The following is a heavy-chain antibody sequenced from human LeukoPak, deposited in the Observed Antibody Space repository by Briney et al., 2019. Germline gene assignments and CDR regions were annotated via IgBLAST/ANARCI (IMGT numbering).Heavy chain of an antibody. J-gene: IGHJ4*02. D-gene: IGHD2-8*01. Sequence: SETLSLTCTVSGYSISTGCYWDWIRQPPGKGLEWIGTFYHGGSTYYNPSLKSRVTISVDTSKNQFSLNLTSVTAADTAVYYCARRGVRYYFDYWGQGTLVTVSS. CDR2: FYHGGST. CDR3: ARRGVRYYFDY. V-gene: IGHV4-38-2*02. CDR1: GYSISTGCY.